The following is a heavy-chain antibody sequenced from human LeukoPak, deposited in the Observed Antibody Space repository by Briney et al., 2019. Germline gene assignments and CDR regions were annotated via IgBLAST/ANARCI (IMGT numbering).Heavy chain of an antibody. CDR2: ISYDGNNK. V-gene: IGHV3-30*09. CDR3: VRDREWLTHFDY. CDR1: GFTFSSYA. D-gene: IGHD6-19*01. Sequence: GRSLRLSCAASGFTFSSYAMHWVRQAPGKGLEWVAVISYDGNNKYYADSVKGRFVISRDNSKNTLSLQMNSLRPEDTAIYFCVRDREWLTHFDYWGQGTVVTVSS. J-gene: IGHJ4*02.